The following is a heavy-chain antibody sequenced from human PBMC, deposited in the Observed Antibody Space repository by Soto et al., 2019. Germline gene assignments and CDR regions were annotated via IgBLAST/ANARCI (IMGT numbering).Heavy chain of an antibody. Sequence: PSQTQSRTCDISGDSVSSNNAAWNWIKQSPSRGLEWLGRTYYRSKWYYDYAVSVKSRITINPDTSKNQFSLQLSSVTPEDTAVYYCATVPGYASSKGFDYWGQGTLVTVSS. J-gene: IGHJ4*02. V-gene: IGHV6-1*01. D-gene: IGHD6-6*01. CDR1: GDSVSSNNAA. CDR2: TYYRSKWYY. CDR3: ATVPGYASSKGFDY.